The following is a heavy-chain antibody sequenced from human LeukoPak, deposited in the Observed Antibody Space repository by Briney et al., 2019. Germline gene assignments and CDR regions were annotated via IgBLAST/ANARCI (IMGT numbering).Heavy chain of an antibody. CDR1: GFTVSSNY. Sequence: GGSLRLSCAASGFTVSSNYMSWVRQAPGKRVEWVSVIYSGGSTYYADSVKGRFTISRDNSKNTLYLQMNSLRAEDTAVYYCARARSSWVFDYWGQGTLVTVSS. CDR2: IYSGGST. V-gene: IGHV3-53*01. CDR3: ARARSSWVFDY. J-gene: IGHJ4*02. D-gene: IGHD6-6*01.